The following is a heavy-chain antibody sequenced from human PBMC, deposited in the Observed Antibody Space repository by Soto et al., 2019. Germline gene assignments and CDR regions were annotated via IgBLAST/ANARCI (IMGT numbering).Heavy chain of an antibody. CDR2: MNPNSGNT. CDR1: GYTFTSYD. V-gene: IGHV1-8*01. J-gene: IGHJ4*02. CDR3: ARISGDYIWGSYPIQDC. D-gene: IGHD3-16*02. Sequence: ASVKVSCKASGYTFTSYDINWVRQATGQGLEWMGWMNPNSGNTGYAQKFQGRVTMTRNTSISTAYMELSSLRSEDTAVYYCARISGDYIWGSYPIQDCWGQGTLVTVSS.